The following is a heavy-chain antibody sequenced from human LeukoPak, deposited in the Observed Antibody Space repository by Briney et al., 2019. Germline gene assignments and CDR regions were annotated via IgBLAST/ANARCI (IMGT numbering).Heavy chain of an antibody. CDR3: ARDFMYSITCAGC. CDR2: ISGNTNTI. D-gene: IGHD6-13*01. CDR1: GFTFSSYE. Sequence: GGSLRLSCAASGFTFSSYEMNWVRQAPGKGLEWVSYISGNTNTIYYADSVKGRFTISRDNAKNTLYLQMNSLRVEDTAVYYCARDFMYSITCAGCWGQGTLVTVSS. V-gene: IGHV3-48*03. J-gene: IGHJ4*02.